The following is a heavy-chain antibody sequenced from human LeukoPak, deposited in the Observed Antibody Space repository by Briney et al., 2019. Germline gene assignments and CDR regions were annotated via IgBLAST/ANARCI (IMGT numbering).Heavy chain of an antibody. CDR2: VDPKDGET. D-gene: IGHD1-26*01. J-gene: IGHJ4*02. CDR1: GYTFTDYY. CDR3: APTIVGATPCFDY. V-gene: IGHV1-69-2*01. Sequence: ASVKVSCKVSGYTFTDYYVHWVQQAPGKGLEWMGLVDPKDGETIYAEKFQGRVTITADTSTDTAYMELSSLRSEDTAVYYCAPTIVGATPCFDYWGQGTLVAVSS.